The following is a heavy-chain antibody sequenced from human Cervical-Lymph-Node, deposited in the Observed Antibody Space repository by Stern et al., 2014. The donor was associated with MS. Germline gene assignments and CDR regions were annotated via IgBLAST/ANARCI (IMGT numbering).Heavy chain of an antibody. CDR1: GFTFSDYY. D-gene: IGHD1-14*01. V-gene: IGHV3-11*01. CDR2: ITSSGRTI. J-gene: IGHJ5*02. Sequence: QVQLEESGGGLVKPGGSLRLSCAASGFTFSDYYMTWFRQAPGKGLEWVSYITSSGRTIYYADSVKGRFTISRDNAKTSLYLQMNSLRAEDTAVYYCARLKFALRTHSDPWGQGTLVTVSS. CDR3: ARLKFALRTHSDP.